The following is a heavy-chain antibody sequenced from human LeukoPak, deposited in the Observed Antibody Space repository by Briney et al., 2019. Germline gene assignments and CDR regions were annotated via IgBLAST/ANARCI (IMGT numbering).Heavy chain of an antibody. J-gene: IGHJ5*02. CDR3: ARLTPDYDFHHGWFDP. D-gene: IGHD3-3*01. CDR2: IYYSGST. Sequence: SETLSLTCTVSGGSISSYYWSWIRQPPGKGLEWIGYIYYSGSTNYNPSLKSRVTISVDTSKNQFSLKLSSVTAADTAVYYCARLTPDYDFHHGWFDPWGQGTLVTVSS. V-gene: IGHV4-59*08. CDR1: GGSISSYY.